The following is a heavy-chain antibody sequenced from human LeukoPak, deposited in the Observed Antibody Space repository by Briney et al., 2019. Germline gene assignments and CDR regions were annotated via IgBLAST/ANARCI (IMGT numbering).Heavy chain of an antibody. D-gene: IGHD1-26*01. Sequence: SETLSLTCTVSGGSISSYYWSWIRQPPGKGLEWIGYIYYSGSTNYNPSLKSRVTISVDTSKNQFSLKLSSVTAADTAVYYCARDRAWEPMGFDYWGQGTLVTVSS. V-gene: IGHV4-59*01. CDR1: GGSISSYY. CDR2: IYYSGST. J-gene: IGHJ4*02. CDR3: ARDRAWEPMGFDY.